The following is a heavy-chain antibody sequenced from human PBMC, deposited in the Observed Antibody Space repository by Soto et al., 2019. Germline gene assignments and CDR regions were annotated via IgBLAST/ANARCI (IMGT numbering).Heavy chain of an antibody. CDR3: AYLPCSGGSCYWFSFSGMDV. J-gene: IGHJ6*02. CDR2: IYWDDDK. V-gene: IGHV2-5*02. D-gene: IGHD2-15*01. CDR1: GFSLSTSGVG. Sequence: QITLKESGPTLVKPTQTLTLTCTFSGFSLSTSGVGVAWIRQPPGKALEWLALIYWDDDKRYRPSLESRLTITKDTSKXQXVVXMTNMDSVDTATYYCAYLPCSGGSCYWFSFSGMDVWGQGTTVTVSS.